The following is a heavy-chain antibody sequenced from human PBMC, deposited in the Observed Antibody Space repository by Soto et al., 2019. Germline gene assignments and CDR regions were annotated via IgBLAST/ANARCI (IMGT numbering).Heavy chain of an antibody. CDR3: ARRGNPYMDV. J-gene: IGHJ6*02. CDR1: AYNLAGDG. V-gene: IGHV1-18*01. CDR2: INVHNGDT. Sequence: QVQVVQSGAEVKKPEASVRVSCKPSAYNLAGDGFTWVRQAPGQGLEWMGWINVHNGDTNYAQKFQDRFSLTTDTFTRTVYMELTNLRSDDTAVYYCARRGNPYMDVWGQGTTVIVSS.